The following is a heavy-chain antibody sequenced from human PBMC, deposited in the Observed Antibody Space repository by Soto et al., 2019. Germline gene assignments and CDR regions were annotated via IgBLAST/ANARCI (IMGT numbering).Heavy chain of an antibody. CDR1: GGTFSSYA. CDR3: ARGARGDTAMSYYYYGMDV. D-gene: IGHD5-18*01. V-gene: IGHV1-69*06. CDR2: IIPIFGTA. J-gene: IGHJ6*02. Sequence: GASVKVSCKASGGTFSSYAISWVRQAPGQGLEWMGGIIPIFGTANYAQKFQGRVTITADKSTSTAYMELSSLRSEDTAVYYCARGARGDTAMSYYYYGMDVWGQGTTVTVSS.